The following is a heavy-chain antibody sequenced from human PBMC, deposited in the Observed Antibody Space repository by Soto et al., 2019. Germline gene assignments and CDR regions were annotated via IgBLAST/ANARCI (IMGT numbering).Heavy chain of an antibody. CDR3: AKDNAAYYYGSSGYYYF. CDR2: ISGSGGST. CDR1: GFTFSNYV. J-gene: IGHJ4*02. V-gene: IGHV3-23*01. D-gene: IGHD3-22*01. Sequence: GGSLRLSCAASGFTFSNYVMSWVRQAPGKGLEWVSAISGSGGSTYYADSVKGRFTISRDNSKNTLYLQMNSLRAEDTAVYYCAKDNAAYYYGSSGYYYFWGQGTLVTVSS.